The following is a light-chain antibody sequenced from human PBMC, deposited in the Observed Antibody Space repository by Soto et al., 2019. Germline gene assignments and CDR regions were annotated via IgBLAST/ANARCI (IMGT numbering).Light chain of an antibody. CDR1: NSALRNYVP. J-gene: IGLJ1*01. CDR3: CSYACSSTYV. CDR2: DGS. Sequence: QSVPAQLASVSGCRGQWITISWTGSNSALRNYVPVSWYQQLPGQAPKFILYDGSKPPSGASNRFSGSKSGNTGSLTISGLQAEDEADYYCCSYACSSTYVYGCGTNVPVL. V-gene: IGLV2-23*01.